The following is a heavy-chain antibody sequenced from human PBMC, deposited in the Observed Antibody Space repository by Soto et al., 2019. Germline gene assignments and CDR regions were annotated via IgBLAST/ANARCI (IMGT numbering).Heavy chain of an antibody. CDR3: AKDVWFGEFDDGMDV. CDR1: GFTFSSYA. J-gene: IGHJ6*02. V-gene: IGHV3-23*01. Sequence: GGSLRLSCAASGFTFSSYAMSWVRQAPGKGLEWVSAISGSGGSTSYADSVKGRFTISRYNSKNTLYLQMNSLRAEDTAVYYCAKDVWFGEFDDGMDVWGQGTTVTVSS. D-gene: IGHD3-10*01. CDR2: ISGSGGST.